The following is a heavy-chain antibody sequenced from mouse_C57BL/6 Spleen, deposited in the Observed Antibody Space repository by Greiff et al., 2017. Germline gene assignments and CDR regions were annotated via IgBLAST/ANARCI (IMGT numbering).Heavy chain of an antibody. J-gene: IGHJ2*01. CDR3: ASSLVGVGAPDY. D-gene: IGHD1-1*01. Sequence: VQGVESGAELVKPGASVKISCKASGYAFSSYWMNWVKQRPGKGLEWIGQIYPGDGDTNYNGKFKGKATLTADKSSSTAYMQLSSLTSEDSAVYFCASSLVGVGAPDYWGQGTTLTVSS. V-gene: IGHV1-80*01. CDR1: GYAFSSYW. CDR2: IYPGDGDT.